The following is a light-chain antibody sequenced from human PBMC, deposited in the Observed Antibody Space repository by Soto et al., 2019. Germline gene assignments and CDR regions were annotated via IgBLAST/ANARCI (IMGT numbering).Light chain of an antibody. V-gene: IGKV3-15*01. CDR2: GAS. CDR3: QQYNNWWT. J-gene: IGKJ1*01. Sequence: EIVMTQSPATLSVSPGERATLSCRASQSVSSNLAWYQQKPGQAPRLLIYGASTRATGIPARFSGSGSGTEFTLPISILQSEDLAVYYCQQYNNWWTFGQGTKVEIK. CDR1: QSVSSN.